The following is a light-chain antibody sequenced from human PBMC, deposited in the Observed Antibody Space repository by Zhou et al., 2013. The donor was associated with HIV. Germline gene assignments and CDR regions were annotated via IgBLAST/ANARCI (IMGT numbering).Light chain of an antibody. Sequence: DIQMTQSPSSLSASVGDRVTITCRASQGIKNYLAWYQQKSGEPPKLLIYSASTLHSGVPSRFSGSGSGTAFTLTISSLQPEDVATYYCHQYYTYPETFGQGTKLEIK. CDR2: SAS. CDR1: QGIKNY. J-gene: IGKJ2*01. V-gene: IGKV1-27*01. CDR3: HQYYTYPET.